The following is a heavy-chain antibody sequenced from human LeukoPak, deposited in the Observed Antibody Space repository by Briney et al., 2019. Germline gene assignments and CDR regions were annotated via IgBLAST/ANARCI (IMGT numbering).Heavy chain of an antibody. CDR2: IWYDGSNK. CDR3: ARERVVVPAAVDY. V-gene: IGHV3-33*01. D-gene: IGHD2-2*01. Sequence: GGSLRLSCAASGFTFSSYGMHWVRQAPGKGLEWVAVIWYDGSNKYYADSVKGRFTISRDNSKNTLYLQMNSLRAEDTAVYYCARERVVVPAAVDYWGQGTLVTVSS. J-gene: IGHJ4*02. CDR1: GFTFSSYG.